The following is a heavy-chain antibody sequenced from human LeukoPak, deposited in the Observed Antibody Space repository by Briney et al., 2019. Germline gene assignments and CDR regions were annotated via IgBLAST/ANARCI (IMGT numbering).Heavy chain of an antibody. CDR2: ISGSGGST. D-gene: IGHD3-16*01. CDR3: ARDGPTFDAFDI. V-gene: IGHV3-23*01. J-gene: IGHJ3*02. Sequence: PGGSLRLSCAASGFTFSSYTINWVRQAPGKGLEWVSAISGSGGSTYYADSVKGRFTISRDNSKNTLYLQMNSLRAEDTAVYYCARDGPTFDAFDIWGQGTMVTVSS. CDR1: GFTFSSYT.